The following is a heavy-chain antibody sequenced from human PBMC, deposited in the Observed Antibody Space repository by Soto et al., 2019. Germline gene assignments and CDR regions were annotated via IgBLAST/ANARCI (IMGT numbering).Heavy chain of an antibody. D-gene: IGHD5-18*01. CDR1: GYTFTSYG. CDR2: ISAYNGNT. J-gene: IGHJ6*02. Sequence: ASVKVSCKASGYTFTSYGISWVRQAPGQGLEWMGWISAYNGNTNYAQKLQGRVTMTTDTSTSTAYMELRSLRSDDTAVYYCASDGQWGDTAMVTFGYYYYYGMDVWGQGTTVTVSS. CDR3: ASDGQWGDTAMVTFGYYYYYGMDV. V-gene: IGHV1-18*04.